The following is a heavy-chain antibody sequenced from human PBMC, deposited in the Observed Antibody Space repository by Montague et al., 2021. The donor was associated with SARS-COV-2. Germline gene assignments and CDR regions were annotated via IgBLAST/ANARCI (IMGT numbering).Heavy chain of an antibody. CDR1: GFTFGNYE. Sequence: SLRLSCAASGFTFGNYEMNWVRQAPGKGLEWVSYISSSATVTYNTDSVKGRFSISRDNGRNSLFLQMNSLRAEDTAIYYCARVGKQYCSGGSWYYKNPYFGMDVWGQGTTVTVSS. D-gene: IGHD2-15*01. J-gene: IGHJ6*02. CDR3: ARVGKQYCSGGSWYYKNPYFGMDV. CDR2: ISSSATVT. V-gene: IGHV3-48*03.